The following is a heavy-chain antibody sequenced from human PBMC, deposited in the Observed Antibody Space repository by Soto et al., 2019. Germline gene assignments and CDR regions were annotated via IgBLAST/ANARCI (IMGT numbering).Heavy chain of an antibody. Sequence: SVKVSCKASGGTFSSYAISWVRQAPGQGLEWMGGIIPIFGTANYAQKFQGRVTITADESTSTAYMELSSLRSEDTAVYYCASSFCDSSGYYVNWGQGTLVTVSS. J-gene: IGHJ4*02. D-gene: IGHD3-22*01. V-gene: IGHV1-69*13. CDR2: IIPIFGTA. CDR3: ASSFCDSSGYYVN. CDR1: GGTFSSYA.